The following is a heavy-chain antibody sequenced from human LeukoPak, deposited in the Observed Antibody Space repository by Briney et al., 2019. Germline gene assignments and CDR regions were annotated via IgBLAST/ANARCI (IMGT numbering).Heavy chain of an antibody. V-gene: IGHV3-48*01. CDR1: GFTFSSHS. CDR3: ARAPRDTIFGVVTAFDY. D-gene: IGHD3-3*01. Sequence: GGSLRLSCAASGFTFSSHSMNWIRQAPGKGLEWVSYISSTSSTTHYADSVKGRFTISRDNAKNSLYLQMNSLRAEDTAVYYCARAPRDTIFGVVTAFDYWGQGTLVTVSS. J-gene: IGHJ4*02. CDR2: ISSTSSTT.